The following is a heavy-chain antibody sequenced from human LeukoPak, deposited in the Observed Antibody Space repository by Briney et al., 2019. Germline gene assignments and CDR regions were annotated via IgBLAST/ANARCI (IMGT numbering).Heavy chain of an antibody. CDR3: ARRLRTYFDY. V-gene: IGHV4-59*08. Sequence: SETLSLTCTVSGGSISSHYWSWIRQPPEKGLEWIGYIYYSGSTNYNPSLKSRVTISVDTSKNQFSLKLSSVTAADTAVYYCARRLRTYFDYWGQGSLVTVSS. CDR2: IYYSGST. CDR1: GGSISSHY. J-gene: IGHJ4*02.